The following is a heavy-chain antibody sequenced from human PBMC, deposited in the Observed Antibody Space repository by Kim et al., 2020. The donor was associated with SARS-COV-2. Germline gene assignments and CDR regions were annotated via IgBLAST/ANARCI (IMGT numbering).Heavy chain of an antibody. CDR1: GYTFTSYD. CDR2: MNPNSGNT. V-gene: IGHV1-8*01. J-gene: IGHJ5*02. Sequence: ASVKVSCKASGYTFTSYDINWVRQATGQGLEWMGWMNPNSGNTGYAQKFQGRVTMTRNTSISTAYMELSSLRSEDTAVYYCARGRPKRGWLQFPRDWFDPWGQGTLVTVSS. D-gene: IGHD5-12*01. CDR3: ARGRPKRGWLQFPRDWFDP.